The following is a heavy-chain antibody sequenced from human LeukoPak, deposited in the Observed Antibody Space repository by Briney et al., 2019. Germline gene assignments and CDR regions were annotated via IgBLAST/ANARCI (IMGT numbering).Heavy chain of an antibody. CDR3: ARDLSGYSGYGYFDY. D-gene: IGHD5-12*01. Sequence: PGGSLRLSCAASGFTFSSYSMNWVRQAPGKGLEWVSYISSSSTIYYADSVKGRFTISRDNATNSLYLQMNSLRAEDTAVYYCARDLSGYSGYGYFDYWGQGTLVTVSS. CDR1: GFTFSSYS. J-gene: IGHJ4*02. V-gene: IGHV3-48*01. CDR2: ISSSSTI.